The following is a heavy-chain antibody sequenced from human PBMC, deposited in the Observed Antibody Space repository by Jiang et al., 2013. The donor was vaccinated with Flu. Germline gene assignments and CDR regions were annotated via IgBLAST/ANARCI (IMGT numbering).Heavy chain of an antibody. CDR3: ARDPIVVVPAAMEEGFDP. CDR2: AYNGNT. V-gene: IGHV1-18*01. Sequence: AYNGNTNYAQKLQGRVTMTTDTSTSTAYMELRSLRSDDTAVYYCARDPIVVVPAAMEEGFDPWGQGTLVTVSS. D-gene: IGHD2-2*01. J-gene: IGHJ5*02.